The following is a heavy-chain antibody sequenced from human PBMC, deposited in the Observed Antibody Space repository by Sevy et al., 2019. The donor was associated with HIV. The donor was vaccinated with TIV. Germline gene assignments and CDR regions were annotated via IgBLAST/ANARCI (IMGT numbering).Heavy chain of an antibody. Sequence: ASVKVSCKASGGTFSSYAISWVRQAPGQGLEWMGGIIPIFGTANYAQKFQGRVTITADESTSTAYMGLSSLRSEDTAVYYCARDLELGYCSGGSCLARLGNHYYYYGMDVWGQGTTVTVSS. J-gene: IGHJ6*02. CDR2: IIPIFGTA. V-gene: IGHV1-69*13. CDR1: GGTFSSYA. CDR3: ARDLELGYCSGGSCLARLGNHYYYYGMDV. D-gene: IGHD2-15*01.